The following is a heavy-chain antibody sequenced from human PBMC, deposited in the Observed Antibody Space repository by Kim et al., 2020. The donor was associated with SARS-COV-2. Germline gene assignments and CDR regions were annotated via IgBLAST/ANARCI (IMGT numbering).Heavy chain of an antibody. D-gene: IGHD6-13*01. J-gene: IGHJ4*02. V-gene: IGHV3-74*01. Sequence: LSLTCAASGFTFSSYWMHWVRQAPGKGLVWVSRINSGGSSTSYADSVKGRFTISRDNAKNTLYLQMSSLRAEDTAVYYCARVASGYSSSWYDGGFDYWGQGTLVTVSS. CDR2: INSGGSST. CDR3: ARVASGYSSSWYDGGFDY. CDR1: GFTFSSYW.